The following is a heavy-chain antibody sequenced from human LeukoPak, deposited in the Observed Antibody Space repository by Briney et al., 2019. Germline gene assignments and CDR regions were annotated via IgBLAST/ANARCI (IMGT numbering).Heavy chain of an antibody. CDR1: GFTFSNYN. Sequence: GGSLRLSCAASGFTFSNYNMNWVRQAPGKGLEWVSSISSSSSYIYYADSVKGRFTISRDNAKNSLYLQMNSLRAEDTAVYYCAREWSRFTPPDYWGQGTLVTVSS. CDR2: ISSSSSYI. CDR3: AREWSRFTPPDY. D-gene: IGHD2-8*01. V-gene: IGHV3-21*01. J-gene: IGHJ4*02.